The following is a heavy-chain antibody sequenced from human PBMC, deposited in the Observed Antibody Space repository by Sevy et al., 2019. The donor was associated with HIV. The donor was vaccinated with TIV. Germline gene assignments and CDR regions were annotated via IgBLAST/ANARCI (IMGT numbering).Heavy chain of an antibody. D-gene: IGHD5-18*01. J-gene: IGHJ4*02. CDR2: IYSDGST. CDR1: GFTVSNNY. Sequence: GGSLRLSCAASGFTVSNNYMNWVRQAPGKGLEWFSVIYSDGSTYYVDSVKGRFTISRDNSKNTLFLHMNSLRADDTAVYYCARVPPYSYGFGVDYWGQGTLVTVSS. CDR3: ARVPPYSYGFGVDY. V-gene: IGHV3-53*01.